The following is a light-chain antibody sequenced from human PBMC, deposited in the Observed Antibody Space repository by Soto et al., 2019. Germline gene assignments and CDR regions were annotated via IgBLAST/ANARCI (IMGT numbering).Light chain of an antibody. J-gene: IGLJ3*02. CDR3: VLYLGGGSLV. CDR2: DTN. Sequence: QAVVTQEPSFSVSPGGTITLTCGLSSGSVSTTYYPSWYQQTPGQAPRTLIYDTNSRSSGVPDRFSGSILGNKAALTITGAQPDDECYYYCVLYLGGGSLVFGGGTKLTVL. CDR1: SGSVSTTYY. V-gene: IGLV8-61*01.